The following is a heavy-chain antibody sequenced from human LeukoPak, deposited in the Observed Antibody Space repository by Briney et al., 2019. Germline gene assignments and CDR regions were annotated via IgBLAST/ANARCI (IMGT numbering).Heavy chain of an antibody. J-gene: IGHJ4*02. V-gene: IGHV3-74*01. CDR3: ARGLIVAAGTDY. D-gene: IGHD6-13*01. CDR1: GFTFSDYW. CDR2: INSDGSST. Sequence: GGSLRLSCAASGFTFSDYWMHWVRQVPGKGLVLVSHINSDGSSTSYADSVKGRFTISRDNAKNTLYLQMNSLRAEDMAVYYCARGLIVAAGTDYWGQGTLVTVSS.